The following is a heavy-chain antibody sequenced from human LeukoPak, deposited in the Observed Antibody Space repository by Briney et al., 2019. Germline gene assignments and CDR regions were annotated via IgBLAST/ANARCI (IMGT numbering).Heavy chain of an antibody. Sequence: SETLSLTCTVSGSMYNYYWSWIRQPPGKGLEWIGYVHYSGSTSYNPSLKSRVTMSLDTSKNQVSLKLNSVTAADTAVYYCARHISSGGTYAHFDYWGQGTLVTVSS. V-gene: IGHV4-59*08. CDR3: ARHISSGGTYAHFDY. CDR2: VHYSGST. CDR1: GSMYNYY. D-gene: IGHD1-26*01. J-gene: IGHJ4*02.